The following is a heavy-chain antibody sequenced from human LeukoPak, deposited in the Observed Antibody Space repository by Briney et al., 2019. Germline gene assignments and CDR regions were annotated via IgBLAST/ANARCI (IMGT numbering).Heavy chain of an antibody. CDR1: GYTFTYRY. CDR2: ITPFNGNT. Sequence: ASVKVSCKAAGYTFTYRYLHWVRQAPGQALEWMGWITPFNGNTNYAQKFQDRVTITRDRSMSTAYMELSSLRSEDTAMYYCARSPLFLGIAAAGTDDAFDIWGQGTMVTVSS. CDR3: ARSPLFLGIAAAGTDDAFDI. J-gene: IGHJ3*02. V-gene: IGHV1-45*02. D-gene: IGHD6-13*01.